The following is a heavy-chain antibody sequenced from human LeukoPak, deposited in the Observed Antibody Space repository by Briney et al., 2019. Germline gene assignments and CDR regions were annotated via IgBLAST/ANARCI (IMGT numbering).Heavy chain of an antibody. V-gene: IGHV4-59*01. CDR2: IYYSGST. Sequence: SETLSLTCTVSGGSISSYYWSWIRQPPGKGLEWIGYIYYSGSTDYNPSLKSRVTISVDTSKNQFSLKLSSVTAADTAVYYCARGGSGYDSFYYYGMDVWGQGTTVTVSS. D-gene: IGHD5-12*01. CDR1: GGSISSYY. J-gene: IGHJ6*02. CDR3: ARGGSGYDSFYYYGMDV.